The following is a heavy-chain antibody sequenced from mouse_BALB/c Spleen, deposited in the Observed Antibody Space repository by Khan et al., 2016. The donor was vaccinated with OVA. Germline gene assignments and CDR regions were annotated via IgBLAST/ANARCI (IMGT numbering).Heavy chain of an antibody. V-gene: IGHV3-2*02. J-gene: IGHJ4*01. D-gene: IGHD2-3*01. Sequence: EVQLVESGPGLVKPSQSLSLTCTVTGYSITSDYVWNWIRQLPGNKLEWMGYISYSGCTNYNPALKSRISISRDTSKNQFFLQMNSVTTEDTATYYCARDGSRYSYAMDYWGQGTSVTVSS. CDR1: GYSITSDYV. CDR2: ISYSGCT. CDR3: ARDGSRYSYAMDY.